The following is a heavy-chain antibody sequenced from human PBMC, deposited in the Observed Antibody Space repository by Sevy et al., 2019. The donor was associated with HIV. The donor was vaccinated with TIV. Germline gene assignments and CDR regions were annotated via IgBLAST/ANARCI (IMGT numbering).Heavy chain of an antibody. CDR2: IIPIFGTA. CDR1: GGTFSSYA. Sequence: ASVKVSCKASGGTFSSYAISWVRQAPGQGLEWMGGIIPIFGTANYAQKFQGRVTITADESTSTAYMELSSLRSEDTAGYYCARAPIAAAGTSHIDYYYYGMDVWGQGTTVTVSS. D-gene: IGHD6-13*01. CDR3: ARAPIAAAGTSHIDYYYYGMDV. V-gene: IGHV1-69*13. J-gene: IGHJ6*02.